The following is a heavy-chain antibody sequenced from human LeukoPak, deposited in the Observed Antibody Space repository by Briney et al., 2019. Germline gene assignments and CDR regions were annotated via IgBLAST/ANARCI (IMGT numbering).Heavy chain of an antibody. CDR3: ARRQPSMRTSGGFVGHFDY. Sequence: SETLSLTCTVSGYSISSGYYWGWIRQPPGKGLEWIGEVNSRGSATYNPSLRSRVTFLPDTSRNQFSLTLTSVTAADTAVYYCARRQPSMRTSGGFVGHFDYWGQGILVIVSS. CDR2: VNSRGSA. V-gene: IGHV4-38-2*02. CDR1: GYSISSGYY. D-gene: IGHD3-16*02. J-gene: IGHJ4*02.